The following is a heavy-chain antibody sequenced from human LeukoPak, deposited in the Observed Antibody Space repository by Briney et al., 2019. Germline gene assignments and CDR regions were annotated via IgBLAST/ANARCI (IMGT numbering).Heavy chain of an antibody. V-gene: IGHV4-34*01. Sequence: SQTMSLTCAVYGASFSDYYWSWIRQPAGNGLEWIGEINDSGTTNYNPSLKSRVTISVDTSKNQFALKLSYVTAADAAVYYCARGGAGVVVPAAPLSPSIMDVWGQGTTVTVSS. J-gene: IGHJ6*02. D-gene: IGHD2-2*01. CDR3: ARGGAGVVVPAAPLSPSIMDV. CDR1: GASFSDYY. CDR2: INDSGTT.